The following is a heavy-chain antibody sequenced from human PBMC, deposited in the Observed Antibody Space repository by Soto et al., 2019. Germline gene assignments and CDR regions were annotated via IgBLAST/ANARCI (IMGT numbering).Heavy chain of an antibody. CDR3: ARDRGTAVAGTKG. Sequence: GGSLRLSCAASGFTFSTYNMNWVRQAPGKGLEWVSSISGSSSFMEYADSVTGRFTISRDNAKNSLYLQMNSLRAEDTAVYYCARDRGTAVAGTKGWGQGTLVTVSS. D-gene: IGHD6-19*01. J-gene: IGHJ4*02. CDR2: ISGSSSFM. CDR1: GFTFSTYN. V-gene: IGHV3-21*01.